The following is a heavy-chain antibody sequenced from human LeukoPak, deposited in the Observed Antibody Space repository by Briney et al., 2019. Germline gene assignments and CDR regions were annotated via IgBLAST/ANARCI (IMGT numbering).Heavy chain of an antibody. D-gene: IGHD3-10*01. V-gene: IGHV3-21*01. CDR1: GFTFGSYS. J-gene: IGHJ6*02. CDR2: ISSSSSYI. CDR3: AYMGRGTYYGRDL. Sequence: GGSLRLSFAASGFTFGSYSMSWVRQAPGKGLEWVSSISSSSSYIYYADSVKGRFTISRDNAKNSLYLQMNSLRAEDTAVYYCAYMGRGTYYGRDLWGRGTTVTVSS.